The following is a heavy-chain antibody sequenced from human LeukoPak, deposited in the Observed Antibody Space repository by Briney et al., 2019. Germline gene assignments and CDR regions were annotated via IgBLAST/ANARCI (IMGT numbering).Heavy chain of an antibody. CDR1: GDSGSSNSAA. CDR2: TYYRSKWYN. V-gene: IGHV6-1*01. Sequence: SQTLSFTCAISGDSGSSNSAAWNWIRQAPSRGVEWLGRTYYRSKWYNFYAGSVKSRINITPDTSKNQFSLQLNSVTPEDTAVYYCARDRYDYVWGSYRLNWFDPWGQGTLVTVSS. J-gene: IGHJ5*02. CDR3: ARDRYDYVWGSYRLNWFDP. D-gene: IGHD3-16*02.